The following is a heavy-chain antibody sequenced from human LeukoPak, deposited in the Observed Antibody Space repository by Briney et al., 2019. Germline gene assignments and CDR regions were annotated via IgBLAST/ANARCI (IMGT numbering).Heavy chain of an antibody. CDR2: IRYDGSNR. V-gene: IGHV3-33*01. J-gene: IGHJ5*02. CDR1: GFTFSSYG. D-gene: IGHD5-12*01. CDR3: ARAGVATTHNWFDP. Sequence: PGRSLSLSCAATGFTFSSYGMHWVRQAQGKGMEWVAFIRYDGSNRYYADSVKGRFTISRDNSKNTLYLQMNSLRAEDTAVYYCARAGVATTHNWFDPWGQGTLVTVSS.